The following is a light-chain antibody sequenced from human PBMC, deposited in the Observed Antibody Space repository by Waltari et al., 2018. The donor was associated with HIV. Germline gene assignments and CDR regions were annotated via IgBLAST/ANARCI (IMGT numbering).Light chain of an antibody. J-gene: IGLJ2*01. CDR2: NVT. V-gene: IGLV2-14*03. CDR3: SSYTSSGPRYVL. Sequence: QSALTQPASVSGSPGPSITISCTGTSGDGGGYNFVSWYQQHPGKAPNLIIYNVTTRPSGVSIRFSGSSAANAAALTISGLQAEDAADYFCSSYTSSGPRYVLFGGGTRLTVL. CDR1: SGDGGGYNF.